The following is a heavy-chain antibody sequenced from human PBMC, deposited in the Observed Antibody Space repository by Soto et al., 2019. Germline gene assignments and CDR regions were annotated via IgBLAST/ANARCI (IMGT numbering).Heavy chain of an antibody. Sequence: SETLSLTCTVSGGSINNYYWSWIRQPPGKGLEWIGYIYYSGSTNYNPSLQSRVTISVDTSKDQFSLKVTSVTAADTAVYYCARHYCGADTCYYFDYWGQGALVTVS. J-gene: IGHJ4*02. CDR1: GGSINNYY. CDR2: IYYSGST. CDR3: ARHYCGADTCYYFDY. V-gene: IGHV4-59*08. D-gene: IGHD2-21*01.